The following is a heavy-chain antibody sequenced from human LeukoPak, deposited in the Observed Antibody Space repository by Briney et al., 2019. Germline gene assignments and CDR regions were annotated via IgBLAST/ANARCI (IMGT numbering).Heavy chain of an antibody. J-gene: IGHJ4*02. D-gene: IGHD4-17*01. CDR2: IYYSGST. CDR1: GGSFSGYY. CDR3: AREDTVTTFDY. Sequence: SETLSLTCAVYGGSFSGYYWSWIRQPPGKGLEWIGYIYYSGSTYYNPSLKSRVTISVDTSKNQFSLKLSSVTAADTGVYYCAREDTVTTFDYWGQGTLVTVSS. V-gene: IGHV4-30-4*08.